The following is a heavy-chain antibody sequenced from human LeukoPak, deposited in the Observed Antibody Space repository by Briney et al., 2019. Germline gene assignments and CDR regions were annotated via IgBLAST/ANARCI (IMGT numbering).Heavy chain of an antibody. CDR3: AKDQSRTEYYFDY. CDR1: GITFRIYG. J-gene: IGHJ4*02. V-gene: IGHV3-30*02. D-gene: IGHD2-2*01. CDR2: IRYDGTKK. Sequence: GESLRLSCVASGITFRIYGMHWVRQAPGKGLEWVAFIRYDGTKKFYADVVKGRCTISRDNSKNTLYLQMNSLRAEDTAVYYCAKDQSRTEYYFDYWGQGTLVTVSS.